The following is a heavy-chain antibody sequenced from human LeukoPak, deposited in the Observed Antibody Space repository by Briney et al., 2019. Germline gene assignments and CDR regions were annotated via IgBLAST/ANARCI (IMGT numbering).Heavy chain of an antibody. Sequence: SETLSLTCTVSGGSISSYYWSWIRQPPGKGLEWIGYIYYSGSTNYNPSLKSRVTISVDTSKNQFSLKLSSVTAADTAVYYCARDKGGAGNWFDPWGQGTLVTVSS. CDR1: GGSISSYY. J-gene: IGHJ5*02. CDR2: IYYSGST. CDR3: ARDKGGAGNWFDP. D-gene: IGHD1-26*01. V-gene: IGHV4-59*01.